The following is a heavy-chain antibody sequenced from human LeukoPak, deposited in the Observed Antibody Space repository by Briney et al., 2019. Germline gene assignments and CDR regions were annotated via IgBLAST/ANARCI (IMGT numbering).Heavy chain of an antibody. CDR2: INPNSGGT. J-gene: IGHJ6*03. Sequence: ASVKVSCKASGYTFTGYYMHWVRQAPGQGLEWMGWINPNSGGTNYAQKFQGRVTMTRDTSISTAYMELSRLRSDDTAVYYCARAYYDSSGYPMDYHYYIDVWGKGTTVTVSS. CDR1: GYTFTGYY. V-gene: IGHV1-2*02. D-gene: IGHD3-22*01. CDR3: ARAYYDSSGYPMDYHYYIDV.